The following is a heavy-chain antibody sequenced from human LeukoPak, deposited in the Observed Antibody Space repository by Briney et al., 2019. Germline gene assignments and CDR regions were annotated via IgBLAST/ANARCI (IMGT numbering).Heavy chain of an antibody. V-gene: IGHV4-59*08. D-gene: IGHD6-13*01. CDR3: ARGIGAAGTARFDP. Sequence: PSETLSLTCTVSGGSISSYYWSWIRQPPGKGLEWIGYIYYSGSTNYNPSPKSRVTISVDTSKNQFSLKLSSVTAADTAVYYCARGIGAAGTARFDPWGQGTLVTVSS. CDR1: GGSISSYY. J-gene: IGHJ5*02. CDR2: IYYSGST.